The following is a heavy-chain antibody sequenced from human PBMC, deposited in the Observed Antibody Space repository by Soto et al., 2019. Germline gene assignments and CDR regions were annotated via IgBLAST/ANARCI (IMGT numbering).Heavy chain of an antibody. CDR1: GFTFSSYG. D-gene: IGHD6-13*01. Sequence: GGSLRLSCAASGFTFSSYGMHWVRQAPGKGLEWVAVISYDGSNKYYADSVKGRFTISRDNSKNTLYLQMNSLRAEDTAVYYCPKDPGTSWYYFDYWGQGTLVTVSS. J-gene: IGHJ4*02. CDR2: ISYDGSNK. CDR3: PKDPGTSWYYFDY. V-gene: IGHV3-30*18.